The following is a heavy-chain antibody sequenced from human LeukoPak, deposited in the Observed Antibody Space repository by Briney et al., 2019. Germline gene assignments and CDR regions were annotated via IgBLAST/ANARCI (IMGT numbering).Heavy chain of an antibody. CDR3: ARCTTGNTHYPIDY. V-gene: IGHV3-23*01. D-gene: IGHD4-17*01. J-gene: IGHJ4*02. CDR2: ISGSGGST. CDR1: GVTFSNYA. Sequence: GGSLRLSCAASGVTFSNYAMSWVRQAPGKGLEWVSAISGSGGSTYHADSVKGRFTTSRDNSKNTLYLQMNSLRAEDTAIYYCARCTTGNTHYPIDYWGQGTLVTVSS.